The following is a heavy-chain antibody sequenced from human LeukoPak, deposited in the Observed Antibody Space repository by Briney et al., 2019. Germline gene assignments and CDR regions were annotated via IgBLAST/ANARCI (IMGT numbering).Heavy chain of an antibody. CDR1: GGTFSSYS. CDR3: ASKHLRGHSYDPAEVYFDY. J-gene: IGHJ4*02. D-gene: IGHD5-18*01. V-gene: IGHV1-69*05. CDR2: IIPIFGTA. Sequence: SVKVSCKASGGTFSSYSVSWVRQAPGQGLEWMGRIIPIFGTANYAQKFQGRVTITTDESTSTAYMELSSLRSEDTAVYYCASKHLRGHSYDPAEVYFDYWGQGTLVTVSS.